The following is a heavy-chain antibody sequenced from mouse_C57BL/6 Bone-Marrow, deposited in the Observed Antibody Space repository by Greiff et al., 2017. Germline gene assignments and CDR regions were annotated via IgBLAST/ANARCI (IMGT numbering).Heavy chain of an antibody. J-gene: IGHJ3*01. CDR3: TKFSNGAY. V-gene: IGHV6-3*01. CDR1: GFTFSNYW. CDR2: IRLKSDNYAT. Sequence: EVKVEESGGGLVQPGGSMKLSCVASGFTFSNYWMNWVRQSPEKGLEWVAQIRLKSDNYATHYAESVKGRFTISRDDSKSSVYLQMNNLRAEDTGIYYCTKFSNGAYWGQGTLVTVSA.